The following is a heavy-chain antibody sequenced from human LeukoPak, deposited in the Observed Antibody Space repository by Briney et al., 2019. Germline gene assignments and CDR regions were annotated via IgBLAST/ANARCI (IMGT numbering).Heavy chain of an antibody. J-gene: IGHJ4*02. D-gene: IGHD2-8*02. V-gene: IGHV4-39*01. CDR2: IYYSGST. Sequence: SETLFLTCTVSGGSISSSSYYWGWIRQPPGKGLEWIGSIYYSGSTYYNPSLKSRVTISVDTSKNQFSLKLSSVTAADTAVYYCARHTGFWSFFDYWGQGTLVTVSS. CDR1: GGSISSSSYY. CDR3: ARHTGFWSFFDY.